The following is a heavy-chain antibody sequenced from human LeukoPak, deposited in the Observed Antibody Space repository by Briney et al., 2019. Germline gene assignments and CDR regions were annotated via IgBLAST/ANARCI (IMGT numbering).Heavy chain of an antibody. J-gene: IGHJ4*02. V-gene: IGHV3-48*03. CDR2: ISSSGSTK. CDR3: ASMSWDTSGNYYVGY. D-gene: IGHD3-22*01. CDR1: GFTFSSYE. Sequence: PGGSLRLSCAASGFTFSSYEMNWVRQAPGKGLEWVSYISSSGSTKHYADSVKGRFTISRDNAKNSLYLQMNSLRAEDTAVYYCASMSWDTSGNYYVGYWGQGTLVTVSS.